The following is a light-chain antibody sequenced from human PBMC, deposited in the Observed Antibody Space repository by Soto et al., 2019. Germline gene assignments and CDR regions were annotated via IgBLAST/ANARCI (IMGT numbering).Light chain of an antibody. Sequence: EIVLTQSPATLSLSPGERATLSCRASQSVASNYLAWYQQKPGQAPRLLIYAASSRATGIPDRFSGSGSGTDFTLTISRLEPEDFAVYYCQQYGSSPPLTFGGGTKV. CDR1: QSVASNY. CDR2: AAS. J-gene: IGKJ4*01. V-gene: IGKV3-20*01. CDR3: QQYGSSPPLT.